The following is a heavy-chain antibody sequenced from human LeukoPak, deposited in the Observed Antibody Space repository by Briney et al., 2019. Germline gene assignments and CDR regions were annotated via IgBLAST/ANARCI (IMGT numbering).Heavy chain of an antibody. J-gene: IGHJ4*02. CDR3: ARDQATSGGGLDS. V-gene: IGHV3-53*01. Sequence: GGSLRLSCAASGFTVSGTHMSWVRQAPGKGLEWVSAIYTGGTTYYSDSVEGRFTISRDKSKNTLYLQMDSMRVEDTAVYYCARDQATSGGGLDSWGQGTLVTVSS. CDR1: GFTVSGTH. CDR2: IYTGGTT. D-gene: IGHD3-16*01.